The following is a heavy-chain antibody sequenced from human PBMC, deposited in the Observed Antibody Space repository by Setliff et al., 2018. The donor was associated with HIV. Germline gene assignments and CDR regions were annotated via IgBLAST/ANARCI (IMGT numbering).Heavy chain of an antibody. CDR2: IYSSGST. Sequence: NPSETLSLTCTVSGGSISSYYGSWIRQSVGKGLEWIGRIYSSGSTNYNPSLKSRVTMSVDTSKNQFSLRLSSVTAADTAVYYCAREVRVVLPAAASGNYYYYYMDVWGKGTTVTVSS. J-gene: IGHJ6*03. D-gene: IGHD2-2*01. CDR1: GGSISSYY. V-gene: IGHV4-4*07. CDR3: AREVRVVLPAAASGNYYYYYMDV.